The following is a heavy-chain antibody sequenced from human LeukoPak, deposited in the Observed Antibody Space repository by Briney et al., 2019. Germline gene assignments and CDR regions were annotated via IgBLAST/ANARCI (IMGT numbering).Heavy chain of an antibody. CDR1: DLSFGDYG. D-gene: IGHD1-26*01. CDR3: TRLYSESTSWALDY. J-gene: IGHJ4*02. CDR2: IRSKAYGGTT. Sequence: PGRSLRLSCRTSDLSFGDYGLSWVRRAPGKGLEGVGFIRSKAYGGTTEYAASVKGRFTISRDDSKSIAYLQMNSLKTEDTAVYYCTRLYSESTSWALDYWGQGNLVTVSS. V-gene: IGHV3-49*04.